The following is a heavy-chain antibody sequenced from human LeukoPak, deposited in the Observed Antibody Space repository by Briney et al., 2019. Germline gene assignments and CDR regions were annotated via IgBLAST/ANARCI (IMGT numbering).Heavy chain of an antibody. CDR3: AREEMGTTDY. J-gene: IGHJ4*02. CDR1: GGTFSSYA. CDR2: ISPYNGNT. V-gene: IGHV1-18*01. D-gene: IGHD7-27*01. Sequence: ASVKVSCKASGGTFSSYAISWVRQAPGQGLEWMGWISPYNGNTNNAQRVQGRVTMTTDTSTSTAYMELRSLTSDDAAIYYCAREEMGTTDYWGQGTLVTVSS.